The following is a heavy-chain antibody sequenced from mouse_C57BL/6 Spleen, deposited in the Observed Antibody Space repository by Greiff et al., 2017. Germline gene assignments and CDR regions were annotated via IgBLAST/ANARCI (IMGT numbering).Heavy chain of an antibody. CDR1: GFTFSSYA. V-gene: IGHV5-4*01. CDR3: AREKTGTWGYIDD. J-gene: IGHJ2*01. CDR2: ISDGGSYT. Sequence: EVKLVESGGGLVKPGGSLKLSCAASGFTFSSYAMSWVRQTPDKRLEWVATISDGGSYTYYPDNVKGRFPISRDNAKHNLYLQLSHLKSENTSMCYGAREKTGTWGYIDDGSQGTTHTVSP. D-gene: IGHD4-1*01.